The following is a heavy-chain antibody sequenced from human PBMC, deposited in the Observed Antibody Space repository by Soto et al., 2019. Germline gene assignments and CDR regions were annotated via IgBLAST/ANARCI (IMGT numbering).Heavy chain of an antibody. CDR2: IYPSDSDT. CDR3: ARLVAARAPYYYYYYGMDV. Sequence: GESLKISCQVSGYTFTIYWTGWVRQMPGKGLDWMGIIYPSDSDTRYSPSFQGQVTISADQSINTVYLQWSSLKASDTAMYYCARLVAARAPYYYYYYGMDVWGQGTTVTVSS. D-gene: IGHD2-15*01. J-gene: IGHJ6*02. CDR1: GYTFTIYW. V-gene: IGHV5-51*01.